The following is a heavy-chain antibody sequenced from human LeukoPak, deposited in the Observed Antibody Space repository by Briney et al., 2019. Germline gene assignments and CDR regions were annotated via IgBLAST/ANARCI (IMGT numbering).Heavy chain of an antibody. Sequence: EASVKVSCKASGYTFTSYAMHWVRQAPGQRLEWMGWINAGNGNTKYSQKFQGRVTITRDTSASTAYMELSSLRSEDTAVYYCAGDMAVAGPDYWGQGTLVTVSS. CDR3: AGDMAVAGPDY. CDR1: GYTFTSYA. D-gene: IGHD6-19*01. CDR2: INAGNGNT. J-gene: IGHJ4*02. V-gene: IGHV1-3*01.